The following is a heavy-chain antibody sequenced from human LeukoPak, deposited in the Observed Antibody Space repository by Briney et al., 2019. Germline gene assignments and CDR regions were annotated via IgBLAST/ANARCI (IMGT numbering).Heavy chain of an antibody. Sequence: SAVPVSCKASGYTFNTYGISWVRPAPGKGLAWMGGIIPIFGTANYAQKFQGRVTITADESTSTAYMELSSLRSEDTAVYYCARGNMVQGVIAPEYAFDIWGQGTMVTVSS. D-gene: IGHD3-10*01. J-gene: IGHJ3*02. V-gene: IGHV1-69*13. CDR1: GYTFNTYG. CDR3: ARGNMVQGVIAPEYAFDI. CDR2: IIPIFGTA.